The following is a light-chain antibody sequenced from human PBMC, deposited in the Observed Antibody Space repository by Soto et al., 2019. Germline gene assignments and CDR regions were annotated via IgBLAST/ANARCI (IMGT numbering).Light chain of an antibody. CDR3: CSHAGRGSVL. Sequence: QSALAQPASVSGSPGQSIIISCSGTSSDIGRYDLVSWYQQYPGKAPRLIIYDVTKRPSGVSDRPSASTSGNTASLTISGRQAEDAADYYYCSHAGRGSVLFGGGTKVT. J-gene: IGLJ2*01. CDR2: DVT. V-gene: IGLV2-23*02. CDR1: SSDIGRYDL.